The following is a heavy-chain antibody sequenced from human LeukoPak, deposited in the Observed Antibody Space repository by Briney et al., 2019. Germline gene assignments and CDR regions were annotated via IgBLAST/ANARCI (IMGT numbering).Heavy chain of an antibody. J-gene: IGHJ4*02. V-gene: IGHV3-48*04. Sequence: PGGSLRLSCAASGFTFGLHTMHWVRQAPGKGLEWISHISVSTNSISYSDSVKGRFTISRDNAKNSLYLQMNSLRAEDTAVYYCARDFYGYNWINYLDYWGQGTLVTVSS. D-gene: IGHD5-24*01. CDR3: ARDFYGYNWINYLDY. CDR2: ISVSTNSI. CDR1: GFTFGLHT.